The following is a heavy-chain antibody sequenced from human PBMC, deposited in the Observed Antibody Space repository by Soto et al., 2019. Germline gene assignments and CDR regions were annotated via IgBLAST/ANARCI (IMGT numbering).Heavy chain of an antibody. CDR1: GFTFSSYW. V-gene: IGHV3-7*01. CDR3: ARDDVVVVAANMNFHDAFDI. Sequence: GGSLRLSCAASGFTFSSYWMSWVRQAPGKGLEWVANIKQDGSEKYYVDSVKGRFTISRDNAKNSLYLQMDSLRAEDTAVYYWARDDVVVVAANMNFHDAFDIWGQGTMVTVSS. D-gene: IGHD2-15*01. J-gene: IGHJ3*02. CDR2: IKQDGSEK.